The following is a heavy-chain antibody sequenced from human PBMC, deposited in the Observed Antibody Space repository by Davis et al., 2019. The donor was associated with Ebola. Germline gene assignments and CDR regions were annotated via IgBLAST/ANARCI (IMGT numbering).Heavy chain of an antibody. CDR2: IWYDGSNK. V-gene: IGHV3-33*01. Sequence: GGSLRLSCAASGFTFSSYGMHWVRQAPGKGLEWVAVIWYDGSNKYYADSVKGRFTISRDNSKNTLYLQMNSLIAEDTAVYYCARESAAVHFDYWGQGTLVTVSS. D-gene: IGHD4-17*01. CDR3: ARESAAVHFDY. CDR1: GFTFSSYG. J-gene: IGHJ4*02.